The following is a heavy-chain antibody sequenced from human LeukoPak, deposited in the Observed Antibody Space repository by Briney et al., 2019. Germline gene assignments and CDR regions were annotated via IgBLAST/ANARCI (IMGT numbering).Heavy chain of an antibody. CDR3: ARDQGSYYFDY. CDR2: ISYDGSNK. CDR1: GFTFSSYA. V-gene: IGHV3-30-3*01. J-gene: IGHJ4*02. Sequence: GGSLRLSCAASGFTFSSYAMHWVRQAPGKGLEWVAVISYDGSNKYYADSVKGRFTISRDNPKNTLYLQMNSLRAEDTAVYYCARDQGSYYFDYWGQGTLVTVSS.